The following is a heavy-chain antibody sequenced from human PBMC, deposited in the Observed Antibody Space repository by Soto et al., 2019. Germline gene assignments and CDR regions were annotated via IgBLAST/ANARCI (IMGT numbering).Heavy chain of an antibody. V-gene: IGHV4-34*01. D-gene: IGHD3-22*01. CDR1: GGSFSGYY. Sequence: SVTLSHTCAVYGGSFSGYYWSWSRQPPGKGLEWIGEINHSGSTNYNPSLKSRVTISVYTSKNQFSLKLSYVTDADTAVYYCATGPDTMLAVVITSRSYNWFDPWGQGTLVTVSS. CDR2: INHSGST. J-gene: IGHJ5*02. CDR3: ATGPDTMLAVVITSRSYNWFDP.